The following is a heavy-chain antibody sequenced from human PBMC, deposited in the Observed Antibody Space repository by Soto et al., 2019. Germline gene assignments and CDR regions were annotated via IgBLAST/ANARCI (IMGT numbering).Heavy chain of an antibody. CDR2: IIPIFGTA. J-gene: IGHJ3*02. CDR3: AREEVAAAGTGSAFDI. Sequence: QVQLVQSGAEVKKPGSSVKVSCKASGGTFSSYAISWVRQAPGQGPEWMGGIIPIFGTANYAQKFQGRVTITADESTSTAYMELSSLRSEDTAVYYCAREEVAAAGTGSAFDIWGQGTMVTVSS. D-gene: IGHD6-13*01. CDR1: GGTFSSYA. V-gene: IGHV1-69*12.